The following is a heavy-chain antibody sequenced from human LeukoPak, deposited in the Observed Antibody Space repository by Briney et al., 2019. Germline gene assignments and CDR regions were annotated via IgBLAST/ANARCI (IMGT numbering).Heavy chain of an antibody. CDR3: ARAEYYDFWSGYYSLYYFDY. V-gene: IGHV3-21*01. D-gene: IGHD3-3*01. CDR1: GFTFSSYS. J-gene: IGHJ4*02. Sequence: PGGSLRLSCAASGFTFSSYSMNWVRQAPGKGLEWVSSISSSSSYIYYADSVKGRFTISRDNAKNSLYLQMNSLRAEDTAVYYCARAEYYDFWSGYYSLYYFDYWGQGTLVTVSS. CDR2: ISSSSSYI.